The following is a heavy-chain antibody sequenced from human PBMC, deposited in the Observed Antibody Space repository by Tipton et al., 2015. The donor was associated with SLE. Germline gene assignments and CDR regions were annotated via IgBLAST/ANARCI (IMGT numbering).Heavy chain of an antibody. CDR3: ARQDGDYWGGAFDI. V-gene: IGHV4-34*01. Sequence: TLSLTCAVYGGSFSGYYWSWIRQPPGKGLEWIGEINHSGSTNYNPSLKSRVTISVDTSKNQFSLKLISVTAADTAVYYCARQDGDYWGGAFDIWGQGTMVTVSS. D-gene: IGHD4-17*01. J-gene: IGHJ3*02. CDR1: GGSFSGYY. CDR2: INHSGST.